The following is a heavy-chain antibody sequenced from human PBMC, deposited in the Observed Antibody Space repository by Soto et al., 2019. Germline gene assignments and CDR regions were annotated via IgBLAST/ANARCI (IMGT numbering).Heavy chain of an antibody. CDR3: AKDIVRYTYGACDY. J-gene: IGHJ4*02. Sequence: GGSLRLSCAASGFTFSSYGMYWVRQPPGKGLEWVAAISYDGSNTYHADSVKGRFTISRDNARNTLFLQMNSLRAEDTAVYYCAKDIVRYTYGACDYWGQGALVTVSS. CDR1: GFTFSSYG. V-gene: IGHV3-30*18. D-gene: IGHD5-18*01. CDR2: ISYDGSNT.